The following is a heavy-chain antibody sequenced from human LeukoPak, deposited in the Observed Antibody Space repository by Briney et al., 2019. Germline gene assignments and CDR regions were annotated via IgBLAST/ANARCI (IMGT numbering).Heavy chain of an antibody. CDR1: GFTFSSYG. V-gene: IGHV3-30*18. D-gene: IGHD3-22*01. CDR2: ISYDGSDK. J-gene: IGHJ4*02. Sequence: LSGGSLRLSCAASGFTFSSYGMHWVRQAPGKGLEWVAVISYDGSDKYYADSVKGRFTISRDDSKNTLYLQMNSLRPEDTAVYYCAKDRYDRSVYGALFDYWGQGTLVTVSS. CDR3: AKDRYDRSVYGALFDY.